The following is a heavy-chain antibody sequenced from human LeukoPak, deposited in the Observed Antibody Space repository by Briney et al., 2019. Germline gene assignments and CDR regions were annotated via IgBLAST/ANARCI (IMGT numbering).Heavy chain of an antibody. J-gene: IGHJ1*01. V-gene: IGHV4-34*01. CDR2: INHSGST. Sequence: SETLSLTCAVYGGSFSGYYWSWIRQPPGKGLEWIGEINHSGSTNYNPSLKSRVTISVDTSKNQFSLKLSSVTAADTAVYYCARVYSSSWYTSEYFRHWGQGTLVTVSS. CDR3: ARVYSSSWYTSEYFRH. D-gene: IGHD6-13*01. CDR1: GGSFSGYY.